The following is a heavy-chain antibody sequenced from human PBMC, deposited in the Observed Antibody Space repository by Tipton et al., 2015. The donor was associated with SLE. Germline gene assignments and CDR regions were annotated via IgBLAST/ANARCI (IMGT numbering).Heavy chain of an antibody. Sequence: GSLRLSCAASGFIFTNFAMGWVRQAPGRGLECVSGISGSGSDTSYADSVKGRFSISRDSSKNTLYLQMNSLRAEDTAVYFCARDLRELGYFDYWGPGTLVTVSS. V-gene: IGHV3-23*01. CDR3: ARDLRELGYFDY. D-gene: IGHD1-26*01. CDR2: ISGSGSDT. CDR1: GFIFTNFA. J-gene: IGHJ4*02.